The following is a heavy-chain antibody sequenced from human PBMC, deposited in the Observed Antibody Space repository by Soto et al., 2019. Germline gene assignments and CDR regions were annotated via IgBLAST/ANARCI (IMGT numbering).Heavy chain of an antibody. Sequence: SVKVCCKASGVAFRSSAVQWVRQARGHRLQRLGGIDGGNANANYAQRLQERVTISRDTSTNTAYMELSSLRSEDTAVYYCATGPIGYCSSTSCYPKGAFDIWRQRTMVTVSS. CDR2: IDGGNANA. CDR3: ATGPIGYCSSTSCYPKGAFDI. D-gene: IGHD2-2*01. V-gene: IGHV1-58*01. J-gene: IGHJ3*02. CDR1: GVAFRSSA.